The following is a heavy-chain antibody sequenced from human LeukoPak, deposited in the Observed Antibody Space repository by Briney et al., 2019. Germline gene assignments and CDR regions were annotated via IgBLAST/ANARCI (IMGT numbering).Heavy chain of an antibody. V-gene: IGHV3-7*01. CDR2: MNIDGSEK. D-gene: IGHD1-26*01. CDR1: GFTFSSYW. J-gene: IGHJ4*02. Sequence: GGSLRLSCAASGFTFSSYWMGWVRQAPGKRLEWVANMNIDGSEKYYADSAKGRFTISRDNARNSVYLQMNSLRVEDTAAYYCARDPVEWELLLDYWGQGTLVTVSS. CDR3: ARDPVEWELLLDY.